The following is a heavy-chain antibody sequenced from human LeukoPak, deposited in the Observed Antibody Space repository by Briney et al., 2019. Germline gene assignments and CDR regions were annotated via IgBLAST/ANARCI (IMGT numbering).Heavy chain of an antibody. Sequence: SVKVSCKASGGTFSSYAISWVRQAPGQGVEWMGGIIPIFGTANYAQKFQGRVTITADKSTSTAYMELSSLRSEDTAVYYCARDTRYCPNGVCKDDAFDIWGQGTMVTVSS. V-gene: IGHV1-69*06. CDR1: GGTFSSYA. J-gene: IGHJ3*02. D-gene: IGHD2-8*01. CDR2: IIPIFGTA. CDR3: ARDTRYCPNGVCKDDAFDI.